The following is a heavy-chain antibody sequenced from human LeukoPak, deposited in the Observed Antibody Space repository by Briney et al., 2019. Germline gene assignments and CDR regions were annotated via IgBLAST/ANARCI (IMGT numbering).Heavy chain of an antibody. CDR1: GGSISSYY. J-gene: IGHJ4*02. Sequence: SETLSLTCTVSGGSISSYYWSWVRQPAGKGLEWIGRIYSSGNANYNPSLKSRVTMSVDTSRNQFSLKLSSVTAADTAVYYCARESVGYCSGGSCPYYFDYWGQGTLVTVSS. V-gene: IGHV4-4*07. D-gene: IGHD2-15*01. CDR3: ARESVGYCSGGSCPYYFDY. CDR2: IYSSGNA.